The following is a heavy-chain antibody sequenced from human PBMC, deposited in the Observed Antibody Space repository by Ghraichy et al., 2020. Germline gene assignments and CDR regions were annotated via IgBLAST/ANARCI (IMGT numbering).Heavy chain of an antibody. V-gene: IGHV3-15*01. CDR3: TTGGVVVVITKRRQTP. D-gene: IGHD3-22*01. J-gene: IGHJ5*02. Sequence: GGSLRLSCAASGFTFSNAWMSWVRQAPGKGLEWVGRIKSKTDGVTTDYAAPVKGRFTISRDDSKNTLYLQMNSLKTEDTAVYYCTTGGVVVVITKRRQTPWGQGTLVTVSS. CDR1: GFTFSNAW. CDR2: IKSKTDGVTT.